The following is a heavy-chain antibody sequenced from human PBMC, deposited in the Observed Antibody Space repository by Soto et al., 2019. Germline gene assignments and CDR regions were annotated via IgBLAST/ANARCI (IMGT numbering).Heavy chain of an antibody. CDR3: ASGPAAVTKGDWFDP. D-gene: IGHD6-13*01. J-gene: IGHJ5*02. Sequence: SETLSLTCTVSGGSISSYYWSWIRQPPGKGLEWIGYIYYSGSTNYNRSLKSRVTISVDTSKNQFSLKLSSVTAADTAVYYCASGPAAVTKGDWFDPWGQGTLVTVSS. CDR1: GGSISSYY. V-gene: IGHV4-59*01. CDR2: IYYSGST.